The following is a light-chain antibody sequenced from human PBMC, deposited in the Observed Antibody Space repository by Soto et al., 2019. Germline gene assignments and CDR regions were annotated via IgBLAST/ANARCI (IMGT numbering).Light chain of an antibody. J-gene: IGKJ1*01. CDR2: DVS. V-gene: IGKV1-13*02. Sequence: IQLTQSPSFLSPSIGESVTITCRASQVISTSLAWYQQKPGKAPKLLIYDVSSLESGVPSRFSGSGSGTEFTLAISSLQPDDFATYYCQQYNSYPWTFGQGTKVDIK. CDR3: QQYNSYPWT. CDR1: QVISTS.